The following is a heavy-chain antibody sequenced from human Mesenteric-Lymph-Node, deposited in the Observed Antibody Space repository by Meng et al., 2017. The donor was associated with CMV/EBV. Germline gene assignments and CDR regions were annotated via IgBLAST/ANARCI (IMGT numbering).Heavy chain of an antibody. Sequence: CTVSGVAISSYQWNWIRQAPGKGLEWIGYIYYSGSTKYNPSLKSRVTISVDTSKNQFSLKLTSVTAADTAVYYCVRDVSGGYGWFDPWGQGSLVTVSS. CDR1: GVAISSYQ. D-gene: IGHD5-12*01. CDR3: VRDVSGGYGWFDP. V-gene: IGHV4-59*01. CDR2: IYYSGST. J-gene: IGHJ5*02.